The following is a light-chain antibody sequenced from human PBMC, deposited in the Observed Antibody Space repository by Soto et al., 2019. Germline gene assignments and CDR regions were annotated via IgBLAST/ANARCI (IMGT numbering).Light chain of an antibody. CDR3: CSYAGSSSYG. CDR1: SSDVGSYNL. J-gene: IGLJ1*01. Sequence: VLTQPVSVSGSPGQSITISCTGTSSDVGSYNLVPWYQQHPGKAPKLMIYEGSKRPSGVSNRFSGSKSGNTASLTISGLQAEDEADYYCCSYAGSSSYGFGTGTKVTVL. V-gene: IGLV2-23*01. CDR2: EGS.